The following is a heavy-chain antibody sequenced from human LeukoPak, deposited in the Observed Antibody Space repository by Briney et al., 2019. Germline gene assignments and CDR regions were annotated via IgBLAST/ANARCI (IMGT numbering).Heavy chain of an antibody. V-gene: IGHV3-30-3*01. CDR3: ARDGIRKGYYYGSGDY. D-gene: IGHD3-10*01. J-gene: IGHJ4*02. Sequence: GGSLRLSCAASGFTFSSYAMHWVRQAPGKGLEWVAVISYDGSNKYYADSVKGRFTISRDNSKNTLYLQMNSLRAEATAVYYCARDGIRKGYYYGSGDYWGQGTLVTVSS. CDR2: ISYDGSNK. CDR1: GFTFSSYA.